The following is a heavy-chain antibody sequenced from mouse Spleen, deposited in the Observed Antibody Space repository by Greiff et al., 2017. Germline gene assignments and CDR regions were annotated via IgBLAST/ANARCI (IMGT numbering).Heavy chain of an antibody. J-gene: IGHJ2*01. CDR3: ARNGLRRVFDY. Sequence: EVQLQQSGPELVKPGASVKISCKASGYSFTGYYMNWVKQSPEKSLEWIGEINPSTGGTTYNQKFKAKATLTVDKSSSTAYMQLKSLTSEDSAVYYCARNGLRRVFDYWGQGTTLTVSS. CDR1: GYSFTGYY. D-gene: IGHD2-2*01. V-gene: IGHV1-42*01. CDR2: INPSTGGT.